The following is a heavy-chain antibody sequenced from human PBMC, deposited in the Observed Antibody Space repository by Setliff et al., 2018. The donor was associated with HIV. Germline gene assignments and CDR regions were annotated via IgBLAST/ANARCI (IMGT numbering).Heavy chain of an antibody. CDR2: MNPHSGST. V-gene: IGHV1-8*02. CDR1: GYTFTYFG. Sequence: ASVKVSCKTSGYTFTYFGISWVRQAPGHGLEWMGWMNPHSGSTVYAQKFQGRVTMTRNTSITTAYMELTSLRSEDTAVYYCARGGSEAAAHYWGQGTLVTVSS. D-gene: IGHD6-25*01. J-gene: IGHJ4*02. CDR3: ARGGSEAAAHY.